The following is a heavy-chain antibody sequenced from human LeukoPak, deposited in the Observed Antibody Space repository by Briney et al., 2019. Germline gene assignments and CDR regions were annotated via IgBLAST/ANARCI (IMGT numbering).Heavy chain of an antibody. V-gene: IGHV4-31*03. J-gene: IGHJ4*02. D-gene: IGHD5-12*01. Sequence: KPSQTLSLTCTVSGGSMNMGGYYWSWIRQHPGKGLEWIAHIYYSGSTYYNPSLKSRATISVDTSKNQFSLKLSSVTAADTAVYYCARDRGVAYFDYWGQGTLVTVSS. CDR3: ARDRGVAYFDY. CDR2: IYYSGST. CDR1: GGSMNMGGYY.